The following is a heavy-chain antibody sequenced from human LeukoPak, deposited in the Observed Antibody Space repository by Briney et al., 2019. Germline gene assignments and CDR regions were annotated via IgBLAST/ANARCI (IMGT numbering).Heavy chain of an antibody. D-gene: IGHD5-24*01. J-gene: IGHJ4*02. CDR1: GFTFSSYW. CDR2: IKQDGSEK. Sequence: GGSLRLSCAASGFTFSSYWMSWVRQAPGKGLEWVANIKQDGSEKYYVDSVKGRFTISRDNSKNTLYLQMNSLRAEDTAVYYCAKMATAYYFDYWGQGTLVTVSS. V-gene: IGHV3-7*01. CDR3: AKMATAYYFDY.